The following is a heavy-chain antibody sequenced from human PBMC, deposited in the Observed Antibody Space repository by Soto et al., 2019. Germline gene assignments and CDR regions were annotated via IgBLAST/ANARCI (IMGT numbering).Heavy chain of an antibody. Sequence: SETLALTYAVYGGSFSGYYWSWIRQPPWKGLEWIGEVNHGGSTNYNPSLKSRVTISLDTSENHFSLKVTSLTAADTAVYYCARRYYDFWSGSRYVMDVWGQGTTVTVSS. J-gene: IGHJ6*02. D-gene: IGHD3-3*01. V-gene: IGHV4-34*01. CDR3: ARRYYDFWSGSRYVMDV. CDR1: GGSFSGYY. CDR2: VNHGGST.